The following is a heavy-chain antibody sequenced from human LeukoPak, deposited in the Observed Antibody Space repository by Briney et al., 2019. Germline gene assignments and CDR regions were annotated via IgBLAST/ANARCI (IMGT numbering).Heavy chain of an antibody. D-gene: IGHD5-18*01. CDR3: ARPRETDTARDAFDV. J-gene: IGHJ3*01. V-gene: IGHV4-38-2*01. CDR1: RSSISSDYF. Sequence: PSETLSLTCAVSRSSISSDYFWGWIRQSPGKGLESIASIHRGGNTYYNLSHKSRVTISMDTSKNHFSLKLTSVTAADTAVYYCARPRETDTARDAFDVWGRGTMVTVSS. CDR2: IHRGGNT.